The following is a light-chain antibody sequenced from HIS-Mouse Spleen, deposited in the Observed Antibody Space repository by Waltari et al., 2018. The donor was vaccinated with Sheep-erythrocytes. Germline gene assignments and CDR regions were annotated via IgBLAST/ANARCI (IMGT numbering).Light chain of an antibody. CDR3: CSYAGSYNHV. CDR2: DVS. CDR1: SSDVGGYNY. V-gene: IGLV2-11*01. Sequence: QSALTQPRSVSGSPGQSVTISCTGTSSDVGGYNYVSWYQQHPGKAPKLMLYDVSKRHSGVPERFSGSKSGNTASLTISGLQAEDEADYYCCSYAGSYNHVFATGTKVTVL. J-gene: IGLJ1*01.